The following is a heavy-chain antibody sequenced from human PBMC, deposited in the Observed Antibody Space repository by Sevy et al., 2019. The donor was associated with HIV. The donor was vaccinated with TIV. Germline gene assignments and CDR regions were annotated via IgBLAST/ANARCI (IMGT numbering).Heavy chain of an antibody. Sequence: GGSLRLSCAASGFTFSSYWMSWVRQAPGKGLERVANIKQDGSEKYYVDSVKGRFTISRDNAKNSLYLQMNSLRAEDTAVYYCARVRYYDQFNWFDPWGQGTLVTVSS. CDR1: GFTFSSYW. D-gene: IGHD3-22*01. J-gene: IGHJ5*02. CDR2: IKQDGSEK. V-gene: IGHV3-7*01. CDR3: ARVRYYDQFNWFDP.